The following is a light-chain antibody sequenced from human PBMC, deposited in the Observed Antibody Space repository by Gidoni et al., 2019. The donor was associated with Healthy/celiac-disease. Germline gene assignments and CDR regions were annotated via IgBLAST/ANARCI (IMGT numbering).Light chain of an antibody. CDR1: QSVSSN. V-gene: IGKV3-15*01. J-gene: IGKJ2*01. Sequence: EIVMTQSTATLSVSPGERATLSCRASQSVSSNLAWYQQKPGQAPSLLIYGASTRATGIPARFSGSGSGTEFTLTISSLQSEDFAVYYCQQYNNWPPEYTFGQGTKLEIK. CDR3: QQYNNWPPEYT. CDR2: GAS.